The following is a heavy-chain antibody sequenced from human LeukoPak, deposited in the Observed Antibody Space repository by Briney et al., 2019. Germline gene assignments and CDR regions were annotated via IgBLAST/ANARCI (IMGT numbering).Heavy chain of an antibody. D-gene: IGHD5-12*01. CDR1: GGSISSYY. CDR3: ARVGRGYSGCDDYLFDP. V-gene: IGHV4-59*01. J-gene: IGHJ5*02. Sequence: SETLSLTCTVSGGSISSYYWSWIRQPPGKGLEWIGYIYYSGSTNYNPSLKSRVTISVDTSKNQFSLKLSSVTAADTAVYYCARVGRGYSGCDDYLFDPWGQGTLVTVSS. CDR2: IYYSGST.